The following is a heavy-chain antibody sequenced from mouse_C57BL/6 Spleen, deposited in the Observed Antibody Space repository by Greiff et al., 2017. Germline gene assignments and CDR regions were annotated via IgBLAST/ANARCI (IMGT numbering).Heavy chain of an antibody. J-gene: IGHJ4*01. CDR3: AEGDWDYAMDY. D-gene: IGHD4-1*01. CDR2: INPSNGGT. V-gene: IGHV1-53*01. Sequence: QVQLQQSGTELVKPGASVKLSCKASGYTFTSYWMHWVKQRPGQGLEWIGNINPSNGGTNYNEKFKSKATLTVDKSSSTAYMQLSSMTSEDSAVYNGAEGDWDYAMDYWGQGTSVTVSS. CDR1: GYTFTSYW.